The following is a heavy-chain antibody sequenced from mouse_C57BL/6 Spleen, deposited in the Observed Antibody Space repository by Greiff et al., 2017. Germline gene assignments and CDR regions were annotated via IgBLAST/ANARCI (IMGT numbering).Heavy chain of an antibody. D-gene: IGHD2-3*01. Sequence: VQLKQSGPGLVKPSQSLSLTCSVTGYSITSGYYWNWIRQFPGNKLEWMGYISYDGSNNYNPSLKNRISITRDTSKNQFFLKLNSVTTEDTATYYCARGDDGYYFDYWCQGTTLTVSS. J-gene: IGHJ2*01. CDR3: ARGDDGYYFDY. CDR1: GYSITSGYY. V-gene: IGHV3-6*01. CDR2: ISYDGSN.